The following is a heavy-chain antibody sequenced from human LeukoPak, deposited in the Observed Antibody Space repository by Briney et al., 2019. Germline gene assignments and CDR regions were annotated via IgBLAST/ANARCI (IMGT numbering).Heavy chain of an antibody. V-gene: IGHV4-31*03. CDR1: GGSISSGGYY. Sequence: SETLSLTCTVSGGSISSGGYYWSWIRQHPGKGLEWIGYIYYSGSTYYNPSFKSRVTISVDTSKNQFSLKLSSVTAADTAVYYCAGGVPPSPTYNWFDPWGQGTLVTVSS. CDR3: AGGVPPSPTYNWFDP. J-gene: IGHJ5*02. D-gene: IGHD1-1*01. CDR2: IYYSGST.